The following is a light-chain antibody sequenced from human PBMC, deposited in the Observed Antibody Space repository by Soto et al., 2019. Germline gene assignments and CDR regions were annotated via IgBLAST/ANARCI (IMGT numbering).Light chain of an antibody. CDR1: QAVGSN. Sequence: IVLTQSPATLSVSPGERATLSCRASQAVGSNLAWYQQRPGQAPRLLIYDASTRATGIPHRFSGGESGTDFTLTISRLQSDDFAVYYCQHFNKWPHMPAFGGGTKLAIK. CDR2: DAS. CDR3: QHFNKWPHMPA. V-gene: IGKV3-15*01. J-gene: IGKJ4*01.